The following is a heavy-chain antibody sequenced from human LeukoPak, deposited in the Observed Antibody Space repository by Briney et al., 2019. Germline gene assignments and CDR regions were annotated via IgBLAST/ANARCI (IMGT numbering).Heavy chain of an antibody. CDR1: GFTFSSYG. J-gene: IGHJ5*02. D-gene: IGHD3-10*01. Sequence: GGSLRLSCAASGFTFSSYGMHWVRQAPGKGLEWVAFIRYGGSKKYYADSVKGRFTISRDNSKNTLSLQMNSLRTEDTAVYYCAKGPNYYASGTWGNWFDPWGQGTLVTVSS. CDR3: AKGPNYYASGTWGNWFDP. V-gene: IGHV3-30*02. CDR2: IRYGGSKK.